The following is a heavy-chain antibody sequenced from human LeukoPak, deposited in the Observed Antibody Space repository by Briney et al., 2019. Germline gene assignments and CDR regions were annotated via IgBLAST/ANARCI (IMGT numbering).Heavy chain of an antibody. V-gene: IGHV1-46*01. D-gene: IGHD2-15*01. CDR1: GYTFTSYY. J-gene: IGHJ4*02. Sequence: ASVKVSCKASGYTFTSYYMHWVRQAPGQGLEWMGIINPSGGSTSYAQKFQGRVTMTRDMSTSTVYMELSSLRSEDTAVYYCARVSHCSGGSCYDTYFDYWGQGTLVTVSS. CDR3: ARVSHCSGGSCYDTYFDY. CDR2: INPSGGST.